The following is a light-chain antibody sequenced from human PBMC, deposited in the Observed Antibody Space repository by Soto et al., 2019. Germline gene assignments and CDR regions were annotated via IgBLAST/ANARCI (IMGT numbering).Light chain of an antibody. Sequence: QSALTQPPSASGSPGQSVTISCTGTSSDVGACNCVSWYQQLPGKAPKLMIYEVNKRPSGVPARFSASKSGNTASLTVSGLQAEDEADYYCSSYAGTNVFVFRTGTKLTVL. CDR3: SSYAGTNVFV. CDR1: SSDVGACNC. V-gene: IGLV2-8*01. J-gene: IGLJ1*01. CDR2: EVN.